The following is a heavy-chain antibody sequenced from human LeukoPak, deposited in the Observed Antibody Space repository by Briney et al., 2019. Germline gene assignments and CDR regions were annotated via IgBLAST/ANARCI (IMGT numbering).Heavy chain of an antibody. CDR3: ARGVSWHIDY. D-gene: IGHD6-6*01. CDR2: INPNSGGT. Sequence: PEASVKVSCKPSGYTSTGYYMHWVRQAPGQGLEWMGWINPNSGGTNSAQKFQGRVTMTRETSISTAYMELSRLRSDDTAIFYSARGVSWHIDYWGQGTLVTVSS. V-gene: IGHV1-2*02. J-gene: IGHJ4*02. CDR1: GYTSTGYY.